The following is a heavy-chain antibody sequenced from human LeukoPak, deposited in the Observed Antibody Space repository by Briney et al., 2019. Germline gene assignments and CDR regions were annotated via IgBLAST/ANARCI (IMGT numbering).Heavy chain of an antibody. V-gene: IGHV1-69-2*01. CDR3: ARRVYYDSSGYYPLDY. CDR2: VDPEDGET. CDR1: GYTFTDYY. J-gene: IGHJ4*02. D-gene: IGHD3-22*01. Sequence: ASVKISCKVSGYTFTDYYMHWVQQAPGKGLEWMGLVDPEDGETIYAEKFQGRVTITADTSTDTAYMELSGLRSEDTAVYYCARRVYYDSSGYYPLDYWGQGTLVTVSS.